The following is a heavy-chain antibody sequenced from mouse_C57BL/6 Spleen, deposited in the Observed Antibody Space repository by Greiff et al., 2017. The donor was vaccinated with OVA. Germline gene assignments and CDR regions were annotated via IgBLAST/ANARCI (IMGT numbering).Heavy chain of an antibody. J-gene: IGHJ3*01. D-gene: IGHD2-4*01. Sequence: QVQLQQPGTELVKPGASVKLSCKASGYTFTSYWMHWVKQRPGQGLEWIGNINPSNGGTNYNEKFKGKATLTVDKSSSTAYMQLSSLTSEDSAVYYCAREGLRQAWFAYWGQGTLVTVSA. V-gene: IGHV1-53*01. CDR2: INPSNGGT. CDR1: GYTFTSYW. CDR3: AREGLRQAWFAY.